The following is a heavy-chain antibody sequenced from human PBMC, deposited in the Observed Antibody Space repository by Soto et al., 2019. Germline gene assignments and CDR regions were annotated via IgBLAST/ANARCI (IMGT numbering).Heavy chain of an antibody. J-gene: IGHJ4*02. CDR1: GFTFSSYA. D-gene: IGHD2-15*01. Sequence: GGSLRLSCAASGFTFSSYAMSWVRQAPGKGLEWVSAISGSGGSTYYADSVKGRFTISRDNSKNTLYLQMNSLRAEDTAVYYCAKGRKGYCSGGSCYSDYWGQGTLVTVSS. V-gene: IGHV3-23*01. CDR3: AKGRKGYCSGGSCYSDY. CDR2: ISGSGGST.